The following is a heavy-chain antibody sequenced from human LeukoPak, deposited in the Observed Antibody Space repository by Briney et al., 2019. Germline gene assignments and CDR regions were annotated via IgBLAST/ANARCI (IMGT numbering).Heavy chain of an antibody. CDR2: INPNSGGT. CDR3: ARDTIWFGAD. J-gene: IGHJ4*02. V-gene: IGHV1-2*02. CDR1: GYSFSGYY. D-gene: IGHD3-10*01. Sequence: GASEKVSGKASGYSFSGYYLHWVRQAPGQGLEWMGWINPNSGGTNYAQKFQGRVTMTRDTSIRTAYMELSSLRSDDTAVYYCARDTIWFGADWGRGTLVTVSS.